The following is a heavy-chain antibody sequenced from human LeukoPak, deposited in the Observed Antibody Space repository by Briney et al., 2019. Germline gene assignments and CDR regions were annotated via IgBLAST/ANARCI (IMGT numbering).Heavy chain of an antibody. J-gene: IGHJ4*02. CDR1: RGSISSRSDY. CDR3: ARQKASGTWAFYY. CDR2: VYYNGDT. Sequence: SETLSLTYTVSRGSISSRSDYWWAWIRQPPGKGLEWIGSVYYNGDTYYNPSLKSRLTISVDTPRDQFSLTLTSVTAAGTAVYYCARQKASGTWAFYYWGQGTLVSVSS. D-gene: IGHD5-12*01. V-gene: IGHV4-39*01.